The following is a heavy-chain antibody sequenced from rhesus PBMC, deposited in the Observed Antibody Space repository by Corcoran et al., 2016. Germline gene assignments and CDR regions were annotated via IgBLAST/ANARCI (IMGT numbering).Heavy chain of an antibody. V-gene: IGHV4-127*01. J-gene: IGHJ4*01. CDR2: IGGSSVSP. CDR1: GGSISGYY. Sequence: QVQLQESGPGVVKPSETLSLTCAVSGGSISGYYLWSWIRQPPGKGLEWIGYIGGSSVSPTYNPSRKGRVTISKATSKNQFSLRLSSVTAADTAVYYGARDRGSGWFDYWGQGVLVTVSS. CDR3: ARDRGSGWFDY. D-gene: IGHD6-31*01.